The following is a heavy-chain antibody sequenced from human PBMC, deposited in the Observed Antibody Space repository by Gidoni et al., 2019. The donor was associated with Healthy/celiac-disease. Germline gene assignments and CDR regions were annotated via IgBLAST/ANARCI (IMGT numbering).Heavy chain of an antibody. CDR3: ARGPPYYYDSSGYYYAFDI. CDR2: ISSSSSYI. V-gene: IGHV3-21*01. D-gene: IGHD3-22*01. J-gene: IGHJ3*02. Sequence: EVQLVESGGGLVKPGGSLRLSCAASGFTFISYSMNWVRQAPGKGLEWVSSISSSSSYIYYADSVKGRFTISRDNAKNSLYLQMNSLRAEDTAVYYCARGPPYYYDSSGYYYAFDIWGQGTMVTVFS. CDR1: GFTFISYS.